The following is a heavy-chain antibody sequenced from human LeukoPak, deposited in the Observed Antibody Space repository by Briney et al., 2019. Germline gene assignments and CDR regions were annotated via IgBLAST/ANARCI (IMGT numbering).Heavy chain of an antibody. CDR1: GYTFTGYY. D-gene: IGHD2-2*01. Sequence: ASVKVSCKASGYTFTGYYMHWVRQAPGQGLEWMGWINPNSGGTNYAQKFQGRVTMTRDTSISTAYMELSRLRSDDTAVYYCARDREDIVVVPAAMSLYYYYMDVWGKGTTVTISS. J-gene: IGHJ6*03. CDR3: ARDREDIVVVPAAMSLYYYYMDV. CDR2: INPNSGGT. V-gene: IGHV1-2*02.